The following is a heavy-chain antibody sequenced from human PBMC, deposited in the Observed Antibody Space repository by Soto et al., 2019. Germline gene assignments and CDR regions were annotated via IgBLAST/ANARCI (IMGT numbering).Heavy chain of an antibody. J-gene: IGHJ1*01. CDR2: ISAYNGNT. CDR3: ARVELSCSGGSCFPEGYFQH. CDR1: GYTFISYG. V-gene: IGHV1-18*01. D-gene: IGHD2-15*01. Sequence: QVLLVQSGAEVKKPGAPVKVSCKASGYTFISYGFSWVRQAPGQGLEWMGWISAYNGNTNYAQKLQGRVTMTTDTSTSTAYMELRSLRSDDTAVYYCARVELSCSGGSCFPEGYFQHWGQGTLVTVSS.